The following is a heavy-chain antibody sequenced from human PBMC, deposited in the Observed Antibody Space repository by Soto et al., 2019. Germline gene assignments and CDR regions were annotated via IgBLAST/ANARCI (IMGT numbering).Heavy chain of an antibody. CDR2: ISDSGGST. V-gene: IGHV3-23*01. CDR1: GFTFSNYA. CDR3: ARGGFYIIMVREYYFDY. D-gene: IGHD3-10*01. J-gene: IGHJ4*02. Sequence: PGGSLRLSCAASGFTFSNYAMSWVRQAPGKGLEWVSGISDSGGSTYYADSVKGRFIISRDSSKNTLYLQMNSLRAEDTAVYYCARGGFYIIMVREYYFDYCGQRTLVPVSS.